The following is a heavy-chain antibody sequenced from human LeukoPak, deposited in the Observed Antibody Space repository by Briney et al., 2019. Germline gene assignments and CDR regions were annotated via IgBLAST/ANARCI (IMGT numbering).Heavy chain of an antibody. V-gene: IGHV4-59*08. D-gene: IGHD1-26*01. CDR2: IYYSGST. CDR1: GGSISSYY. Sequence: PSETLSLTCTVSGGSISSYYWSWIRQPPGEGLEWIGYIYYSGSTNYNPSLKGRVTISVDTSKNQFFLKLSSVTAPDTAVYYCARAGLNTGSFHFDYWGQGTLVTVSS. J-gene: IGHJ4*02. CDR3: ARAGLNTGSFHFDY.